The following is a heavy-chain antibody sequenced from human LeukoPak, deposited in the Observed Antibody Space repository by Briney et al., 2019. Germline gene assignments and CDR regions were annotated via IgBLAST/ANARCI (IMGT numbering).Heavy chain of an antibody. V-gene: IGHV4-30-4*01. CDR2: IYYSGST. J-gene: IGHJ4*02. CDR1: GGSISSGDYY. Sequence: SQTLSLTCTVPGGSISSGDYYWSWIRQPPGKGLEWIGYIYYSGSTYYNPSLKSRVTISVDTSKNQFSLKLSSVTAADTAVYYCARVGSSSWSYFDYWGQGTLVTVSS. D-gene: IGHD6-13*01. CDR3: ARVGSSSWSYFDY.